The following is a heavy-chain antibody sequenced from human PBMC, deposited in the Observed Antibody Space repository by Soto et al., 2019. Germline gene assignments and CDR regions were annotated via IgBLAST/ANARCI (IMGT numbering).Heavy chain of an antibody. CDR3: TRAESFDDFWTGFEY. CDR1: GGPISSYS. CDR2: IYYSGIT. D-gene: IGHD3-3*01. V-gene: IGHV4-59*01. Sequence: SASLSLTCTVSGGPISSYSWSWIRQPPGKGLEWIGYIYYSGITNYNPSLKSRVSISVDKFKNQFALTLSSVSDADSAVYYCTRAESFDDFWTGFEYCGHGILVTVSS. J-gene: IGHJ5*01.